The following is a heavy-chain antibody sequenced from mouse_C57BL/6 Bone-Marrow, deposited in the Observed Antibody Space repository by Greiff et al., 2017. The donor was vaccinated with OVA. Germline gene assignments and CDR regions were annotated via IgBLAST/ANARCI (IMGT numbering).Heavy chain of an antibody. J-gene: IGHJ1*03. V-gene: IGHV1-19*01. CDR2: INPYNGGT. Sequence: EVQLQQSGPVLVKPGASVKMSCKASGYTFTDYYMNWVKQSHGKSLEWIGVINPYNGGTRYNQKFKGKATLTVDKSSSQAYMELNSLTSEDSAVYYCARYHDGSSHWYVGVWGTGTTVTVAS. D-gene: IGHD1-1*01. CDR1: GYTFTDYY. CDR3: ARYHDGSSHWYVGV.